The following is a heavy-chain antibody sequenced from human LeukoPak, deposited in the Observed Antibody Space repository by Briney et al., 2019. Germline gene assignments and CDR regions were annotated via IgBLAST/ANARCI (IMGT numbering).Heavy chain of an antibody. V-gene: IGHV4-39*01. CDR2: IYYSGST. Sequence: SETLSLTCTVSGGSIISSSYYWGWIRQPPGKGLEWIGSIYYSGSTYYNPSLKSRVTISVDTSKNQFSLKLSSVTAADTAVYYCARISAYYDSPTSGFDPWGQGTLVTVSS. D-gene: IGHD3-22*01. J-gene: IGHJ5*02. CDR3: ARISAYYDSPTSGFDP. CDR1: GGSIISSSYY.